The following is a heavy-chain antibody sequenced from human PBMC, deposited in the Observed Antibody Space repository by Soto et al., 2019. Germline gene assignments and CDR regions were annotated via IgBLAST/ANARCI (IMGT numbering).Heavy chain of an antibody. Sequence: EVQLLESGGGLVQPGGSLRLSCAASGFTFSIYAMSWVRQAPVKGLEWVSAISGGGGSTYYADSVKGRFTISRDNSKNTLYLQMNSLRAEDTAVYYCAKTGYSSGWYFYCLGQGALVTGSS. V-gene: IGHV3-23*01. CDR2: ISGGGGST. J-gene: IGHJ4*02. D-gene: IGHD6-19*01. CDR3: AKTGYSSGWYFYC. CDR1: GFTFSIYA.